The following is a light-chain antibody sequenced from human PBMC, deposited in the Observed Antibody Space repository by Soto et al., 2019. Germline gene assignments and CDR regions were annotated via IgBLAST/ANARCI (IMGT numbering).Light chain of an antibody. CDR3: SSYTSSSTLEV. CDR2: EVS. Sequence: QSVLTQPASVSGSPGQSITISCTGTSSDVGGYKYVSWYQHHPGKAPKLMIYEVSNRPSGVSNRFSGSKSGNTASLTISGLQAEDEADYYCSSYTSSSTLEVFGGGTKLTVL. CDR1: SSDVGGYKY. V-gene: IGLV2-14*01. J-gene: IGLJ3*02.